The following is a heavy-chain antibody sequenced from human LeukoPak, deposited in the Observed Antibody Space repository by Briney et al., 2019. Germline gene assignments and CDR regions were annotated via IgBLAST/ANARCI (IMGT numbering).Heavy chain of an antibody. CDR3: ANCYSGSYDFDY. CDR1: GFTFSSYA. Sequence: PGRSLRLSCAASGFTFSSYAMHWVRQAPGKGLEWMAFIRYDGSNKYYADSVKGRFTISRDNSKNTLYLQMNSLGAEDTAVYYCANCYSGSYDFDYWGQGTLVTVSS. CDR2: IRYDGSNK. J-gene: IGHJ4*02. V-gene: IGHV3-30*02. D-gene: IGHD1-26*01.